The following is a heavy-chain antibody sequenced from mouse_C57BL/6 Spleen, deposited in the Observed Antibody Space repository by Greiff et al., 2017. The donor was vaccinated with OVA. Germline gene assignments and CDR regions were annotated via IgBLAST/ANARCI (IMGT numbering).Heavy chain of an antibody. J-gene: IGHJ4*01. CDR2: ISSGSSTI. D-gene: IGHD4-1*02. CDR1: GFTFSDYG. Sequence: EVKLMESGGGLVKPGGSLKLSCAASGFTFSDYGMHWVRQAPEKGLEWVAYISSGSSTIYYADTVKGRFTRTRDNAKNILFLQMTSLRTEDTAMYYCARSTGYAMDDWGQGTSVTVSS. CDR3: ARSTGYAMDD. V-gene: IGHV5-17*01.